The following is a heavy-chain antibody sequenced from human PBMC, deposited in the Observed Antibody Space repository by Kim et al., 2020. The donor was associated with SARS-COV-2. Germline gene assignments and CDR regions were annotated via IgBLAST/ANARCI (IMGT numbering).Heavy chain of an antibody. Sequence: GGSQRLSCAASGFTFSDHYMDWVRQAPGKGLEWVGRTRNKANSYTTEYAASVKGRFTISRDDSKNSLYLQMNRLKTEDTAVYYCARELREWNYGYYYGM. CDR2: TRNKANSYTT. J-gene: IGHJ6*01. CDR1: GFTFSDHY. CDR3: ARELREWNYGYYYGM. V-gene: IGHV3-72*01. D-gene: IGHD1-7*01.